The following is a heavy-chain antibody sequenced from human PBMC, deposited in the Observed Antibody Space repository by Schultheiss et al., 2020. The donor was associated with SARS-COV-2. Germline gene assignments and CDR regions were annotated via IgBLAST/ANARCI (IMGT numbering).Heavy chain of an antibody. D-gene: IGHD6-19*01. Sequence: GGSLRLSCAASGFTFSNYAMCWVRQAPGKGPEWVSGISESGASTYYVDSVRGRFTISRDSSKNTLYVQMNSLRIEDTAVYYCARTGSGWYGGFDYWGQGTLVTVSS. CDR3: ARTGSGWYGGFDY. CDR1: GFTFSNYA. V-gene: IGHV3-23*01. J-gene: IGHJ4*02. CDR2: ISESGAST.